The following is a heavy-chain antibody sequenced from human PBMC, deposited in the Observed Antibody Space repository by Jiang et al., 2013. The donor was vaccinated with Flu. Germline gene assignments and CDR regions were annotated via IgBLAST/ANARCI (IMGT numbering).Heavy chain of an antibody. D-gene: IGHD3-9*01. Sequence: GLVKPSETLSLTCTVSGGSISSSSYYWGWIRQPPGKGLEWIGSIYYSGSTYYNPSLKSRVTISVDTSKNQFSLKLSSVTAADTAVYYCARPRGDYDILTGYYPDDAFDIWGQGTMVTVSS. CDR3: ARPRGDYDILTGYYPDDAFDI. V-gene: IGHV4-39*01. CDR2: IYYSGST. CDR1: GGSISSSSYY. J-gene: IGHJ3*02.